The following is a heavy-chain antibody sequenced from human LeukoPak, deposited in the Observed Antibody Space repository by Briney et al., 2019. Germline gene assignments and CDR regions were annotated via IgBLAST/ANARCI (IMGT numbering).Heavy chain of an antibody. CDR2: IIPILGIA. J-gene: IGHJ5*02. D-gene: IGHD5-24*01. CDR1: GGTFSSYA. V-gene: IGHV1-69*04. Sequence: SVTPSCKASGGTFSSYAISWVRQAPGQGLEWMGRIIPILGIANYAQKFQGRVTITADKSTSTAYMELSSLRTEDTAVYYCARETEMDTTLFDHWGPGTLVTVSS. CDR3: ARETEMDTTLFDH.